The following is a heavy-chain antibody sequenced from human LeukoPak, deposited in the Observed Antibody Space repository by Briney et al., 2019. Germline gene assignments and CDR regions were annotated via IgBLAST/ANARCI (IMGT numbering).Heavy chain of an antibody. J-gene: IGHJ4*02. V-gene: IGHV1-2*02. CDR2: INPNSGGT. CDR1: GYTFTGYY. Sequence: ASVKVSCKASGYTFTGYYMHWVRQAPGQGLEWMGWINPNSGGTNYAQMFQGRVTMTRDTSISTAYMELSRLRSDDTAMYYCARSSGWKYNIDYWGQGTLVTVSS. CDR3: ARSSGWKYNIDY. D-gene: IGHD6-19*01.